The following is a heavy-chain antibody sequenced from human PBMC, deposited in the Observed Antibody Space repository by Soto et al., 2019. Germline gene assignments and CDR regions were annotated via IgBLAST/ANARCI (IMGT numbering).Heavy chain of an antibody. V-gene: IGHV5-51*01. CDR3: TLSYGDSYYYYYGTDV. CDR1: GFSFGRYT. D-gene: IGHD4-17*01. Sequence: PGESLKISCVGSGFSFGRYTVGWVRQVPGKGLEWMGVIHPGDSDTIYSPSFQGQVTISADKSISTAYLQWSSLKASDTAMYYCTLSYGDSYYYYYGTDVWGQGTTVTVSS. CDR2: IHPGDSDT. J-gene: IGHJ6*02.